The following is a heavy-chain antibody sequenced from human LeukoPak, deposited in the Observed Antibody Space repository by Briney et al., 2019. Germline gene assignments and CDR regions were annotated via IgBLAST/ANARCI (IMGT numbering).Heavy chain of an antibody. CDR1: GFTFSSYA. CDR2: ISGSGGST. Sequence: GGSLRLSCAASGFTFSSYAMSWVRQAPGKGLEWVSAISGSGGSTYYAGSVKGRSTISRDNSKNTLYLQMNSLRAEDTAVYYCAKLPRIFGESGLDYYYYGMDVWGQGTTVTVSS. J-gene: IGHJ6*02. D-gene: IGHD3-10*01. V-gene: IGHV3-23*01. CDR3: AKLPRIFGESGLDYYYYGMDV.